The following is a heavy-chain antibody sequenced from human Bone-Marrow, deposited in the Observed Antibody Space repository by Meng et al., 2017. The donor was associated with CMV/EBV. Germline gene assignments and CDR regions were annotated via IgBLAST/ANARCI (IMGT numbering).Heavy chain of an antibody. D-gene: IGHD3-22*01. CDR1: GGTFSSYT. Sequence: VQLVQSGAGVTKPGSTVKDACKATGGTFSSYTISWVRQAPGQGLEWMGRIIPILGIANYAQKFQGRVTITADKSTSTAYMELSSLRSEDTAVYYCAREDSSGYSYYFDYWGQGTLVTVSS. J-gene: IGHJ4*02. CDR2: IIPILGIA. CDR3: AREDSSGYSYYFDY. V-gene: IGHV1-69*08.